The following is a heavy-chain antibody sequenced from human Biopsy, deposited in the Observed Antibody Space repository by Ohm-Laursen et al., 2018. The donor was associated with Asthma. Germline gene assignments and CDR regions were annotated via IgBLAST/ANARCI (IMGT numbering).Heavy chain of an antibody. J-gene: IGHJ4*02. CDR1: GYPFIGYL. Sequence: GSSVKASCKASGYPFIGYLIHWMRQAPGQGLEWMGIINPSGGSTSYAQKFQGRVTMTRDTSTSTVYMELSSLRSEDTAVYYCAGAGALIVGATMGYWGQGTLVTVSS. V-gene: IGHV1-46*01. CDR3: AGAGALIVGATMGY. D-gene: IGHD1-26*01. CDR2: INPSGGST.